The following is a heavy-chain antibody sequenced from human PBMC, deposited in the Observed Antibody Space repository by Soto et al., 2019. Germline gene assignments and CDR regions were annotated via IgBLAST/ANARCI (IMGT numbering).Heavy chain of an antibody. V-gene: IGHV5-51*01. CDR2: IYPGDSDT. CDR3: ATRGEYSGSYGAFDI. Sequence: PGESLKISCKGSGYSFTSYWIGWVRQMPGKGLEWMGIIYPGDSDTRYSPSFQGQVTISADKSISTAYLQWSSLKASDTAMYYCATRGEYSGSYGAFDIWGQGTMVTVSS. D-gene: IGHD1-26*01. CDR1: GYSFTSYW. J-gene: IGHJ3*02.